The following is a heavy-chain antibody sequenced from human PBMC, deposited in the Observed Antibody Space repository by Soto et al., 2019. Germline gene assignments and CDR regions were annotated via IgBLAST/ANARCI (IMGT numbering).Heavy chain of an antibody. CDR3: ARGPT. V-gene: IGHV3-66*01. Sequence: VQVVESGGGLVQPGGSLRLSCAASGVTVSNEYMSWVRQAPGKGLEWVSVIYASGGTDYADSVKGRFTISRDNSNNILSLQMNSLRAEDTAVYYCARGPTWGRGSLVTVSS. D-gene: IGHD4-17*01. CDR1: GVTVSNEY. J-gene: IGHJ4*02. CDR2: IYASGGT.